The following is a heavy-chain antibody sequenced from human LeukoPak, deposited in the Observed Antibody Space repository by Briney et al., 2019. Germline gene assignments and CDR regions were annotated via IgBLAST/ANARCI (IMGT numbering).Heavy chain of an antibody. Sequence: SETLSLTCAVYGGSSTTYYWRWIRQPPGKGLEWVGVINHSGSTNYNASLKSRVIISVDSSTNQFSLKLNSVTAADTAVYYCARGLGSWYNYWGEGALFTVSS. CDR1: GGSSTTYY. CDR2: INHSGST. D-gene: IGHD6-13*01. CDR3: ARGLGSWYNY. V-gene: IGHV4-34*01. J-gene: IGHJ4*02.